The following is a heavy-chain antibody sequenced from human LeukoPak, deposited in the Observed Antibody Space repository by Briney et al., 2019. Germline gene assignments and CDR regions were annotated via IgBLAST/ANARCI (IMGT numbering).Heavy chain of an antibody. CDR1: GGSFSGYY. Sequence: SETLSLTCAVYGGSFSGYYWSWIRQPPGKGLEWIGYIYYSGSTNYNPSLKSRVTISVDTSKNQFSLKLSSVTAADTAVYYCARNTYYYELDYWGQGTLVTVSS. CDR2: IYYSGST. J-gene: IGHJ4*02. CDR3: ARNTYYYELDY. D-gene: IGHD3-22*01. V-gene: IGHV4-59*01.